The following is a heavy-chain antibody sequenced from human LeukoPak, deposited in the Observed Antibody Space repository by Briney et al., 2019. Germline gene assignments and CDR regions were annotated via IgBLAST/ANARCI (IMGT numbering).Heavy chain of an antibody. CDR3: AKERYNWNYFDY. J-gene: IGHJ4*02. Sequence: GGSLRLSCAASGFTFSSCAMSWGRQAPGKGLEWVSDISGSGDSTSYADSVKGRFTISRDNSKNTLYLQMNSLGAEDTAVYFCAKERYNWNYFDYWGQGILVTVSS. CDR1: GFTFSSCA. CDR2: ISGSGDST. V-gene: IGHV3-23*01. D-gene: IGHD1-20*01.